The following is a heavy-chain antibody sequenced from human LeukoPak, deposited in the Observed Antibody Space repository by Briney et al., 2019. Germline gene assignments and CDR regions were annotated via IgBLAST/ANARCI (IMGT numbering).Heavy chain of an antibody. J-gene: IGHJ4*02. Sequence: PGRSLRLSCAASGFTFSSYGMHWVRQAPGKGLEWVAVIWYDGSNKYYADSVKGRFIISRDNSKNTLYLQMNSLRAEDTAVYYCARDSGAGPLDYWGQGTLVTVSS. V-gene: IGHV3-33*01. CDR3: ARDSGAGPLDY. CDR2: IWYDGSNK. D-gene: IGHD6-19*01. CDR1: GFTFSSYG.